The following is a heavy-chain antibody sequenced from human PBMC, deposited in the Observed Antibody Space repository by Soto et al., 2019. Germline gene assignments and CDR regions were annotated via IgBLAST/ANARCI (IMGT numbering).Heavy chain of an antibody. CDR1: GYTSTSYS. J-gene: IGHJ4*02. V-gene: IGHV1-18*01. CDR3: ARSLGIAAAATD. D-gene: IGHD6-13*01. Sequence: ASVKVSCKASGYTSTSYSFNWVRQAPGQGLEWMGWISGYNGNTKYPQKLQGRVTMTTETSTSTAYMELRSLRSDDTAMYYCARSLGIAAAATDWGQGTLVTVSS. CDR2: ISGYNGNT.